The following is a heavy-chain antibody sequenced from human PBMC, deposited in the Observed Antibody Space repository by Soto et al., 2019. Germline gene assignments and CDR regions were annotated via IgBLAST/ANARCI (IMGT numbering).Heavy chain of an antibody. J-gene: IGHJ4*02. V-gene: IGHV3-23*01. CDR1: GFPFSSYA. Sequence: GGSLSLSCAASGFPFSSYAMSWVRQAPGKGLEWVSAISGSGGSTYYADAVKGRFTISRDNSKNTLYLQMNSLRAEDTAVYYCAKGLYIVVVVAAATGFDYWGQGTLVTVSS. CDR3: AKGLYIVVVVAAATGFDY. D-gene: IGHD2-15*01. CDR2: ISGSGGST.